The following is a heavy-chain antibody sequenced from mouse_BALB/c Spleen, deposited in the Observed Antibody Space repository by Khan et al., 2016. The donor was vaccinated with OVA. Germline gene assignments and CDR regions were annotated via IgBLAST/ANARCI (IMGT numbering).Heavy chain of an antibody. D-gene: IGHD2-2*01. CDR1: GYTFTDFY. J-gene: IGHJ3*01. V-gene: IGHV1-77*01. Sequence: QVQLKQSGAELARPGASVNLSCKATGYTFTDFYINWVKQRTRQGLEWIGEIYPGSDNTNYNEKFKGKATLTADKSSSTAFMQLSSLTSEDSAVYFCARSGLGSFAYWGQGTLVTVSA. CDR3: ARSGLGSFAY. CDR2: IYPGSDNT.